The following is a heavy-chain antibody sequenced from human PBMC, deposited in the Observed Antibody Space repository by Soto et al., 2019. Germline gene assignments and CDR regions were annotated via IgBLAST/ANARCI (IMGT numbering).Heavy chain of an antibody. CDR2: INHSGST. V-gene: IGHV4-61*08. Sequence: SETLSLTCTVSGDSVNSADSYWSWIRQPPGKGLEWIGEINHSGSTNYNPSLKSRVTISVDTSKNQFSLKLSSVTAADTAMYYCARVERTLSTPFAYGMDVWGQGTTVTVSS. CDR1: GDSVNSADSY. D-gene: IGHD2-2*01. CDR3: ARVERTLSTPFAYGMDV. J-gene: IGHJ6*02.